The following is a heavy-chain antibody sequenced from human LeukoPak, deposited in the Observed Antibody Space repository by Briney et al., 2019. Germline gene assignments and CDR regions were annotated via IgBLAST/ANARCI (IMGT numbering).Heavy chain of an antibody. Sequence: GASVKVSCKASGYTFTGCYMHWVRQAPGQGLEWMGWINPNSGGTNYAQKFQGRVTMTRDTSISTAYMELSRLRSDDTAVYYCARDSTYYYDSSGYKNWGQGTLVTVSS. CDR2: INPNSGGT. CDR3: ARDSTYYYDSSGYKN. CDR1: GYTFTGCY. V-gene: IGHV1-2*02. D-gene: IGHD3-22*01. J-gene: IGHJ4*02.